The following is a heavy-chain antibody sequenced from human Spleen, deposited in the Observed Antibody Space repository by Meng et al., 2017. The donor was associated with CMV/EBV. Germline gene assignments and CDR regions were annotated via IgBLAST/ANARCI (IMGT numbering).Heavy chain of an antibody. V-gene: IGHV1-2*02. D-gene: IGHD3-3*01. Sequence: ASVKVSCKASGYTFTGYYMHWVRQAPGQGLEWMGWINPNSGGTNYAQKFQGRVTMTRDTSISTAYMELSRLRSDDTAVYYCARGHAITIFGGAHYGMDVWGQGTTVTVSS. CDR1: GYTFTGYY. CDR2: INPNSGGT. J-gene: IGHJ6*02. CDR3: ARGHAITIFGGAHYGMDV.